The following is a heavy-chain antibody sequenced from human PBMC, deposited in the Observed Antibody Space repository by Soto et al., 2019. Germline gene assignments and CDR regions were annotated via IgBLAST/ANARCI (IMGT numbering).Heavy chain of an antibody. CDR2: ISPDGSVT. Sequence: EVQLVESGGGSVQPGGSLRLSCAASGSTVSGHWMHWVRQEPGRGLVWVSLISPDGSVTTYADSVKGRFTISRDNAKNTLTLQMNSLRAEDTAVYYCARGINYAMGVWGQGTTVTVSS. CDR3: ARGINYAMGV. CDR1: GSTVSGHW. J-gene: IGHJ6*02. V-gene: IGHV3-74*01.